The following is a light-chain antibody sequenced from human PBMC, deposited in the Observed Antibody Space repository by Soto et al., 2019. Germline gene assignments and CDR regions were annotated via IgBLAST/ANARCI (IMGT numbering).Light chain of an antibody. J-gene: IGLJ1*01. Sequence: QSALTQPASVSGSPGQSITISCTGTSSDVGGYNYVSWYQQLPGKAPKLMIYDVSDRPSGVSNRCSGSKSGNTASLTISGLQDEDDADYYCSSYTSSSLYVFGTGTKVTVL. CDR2: DVS. CDR3: SSYTSSSLYV. CDR1: SSDVGGYNY. V-gene: IGLV2-14*01.